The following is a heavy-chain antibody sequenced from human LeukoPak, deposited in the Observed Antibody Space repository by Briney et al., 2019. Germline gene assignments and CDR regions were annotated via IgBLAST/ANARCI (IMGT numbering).Heavy chain of an antibody. J-gene: IGHJ6*03. CDR3: ATGREGPRAVYYYYMDV. CDR1: GYTFTDYY. D-gene: IGHD1-26*01. V-gene: IGHV1-69-2*01. CDR2: VDPEDGET. Sequence: ASVKISCKVSGYTFTDYYMHWVQRAPGKGLEWMGLVDPEDGETIYAEKFQGRVTITADASTDTAYMELSSLRSEDTAVYYCATGREGPRAVYYYYMDVWGKGTTVTVSS.